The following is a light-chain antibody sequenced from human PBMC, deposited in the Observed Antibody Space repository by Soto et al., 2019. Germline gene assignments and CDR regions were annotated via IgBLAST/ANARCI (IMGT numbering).Light chain of an antibody. Sequence: DIQMTQSPSTISGSVGDRVTITCRASQTISSWLAWYQQKPGKAPNLLISAASSLQSGVPSRFSGSGSGTDFTLSISSLQPEDFITYYCQQYNNYPRTFGQVTIVDIK. CDR3: QQYNNYPRT. CDR2: AAS. CDR1: QTISSW. V-gene: IGKV1-5*01. J-gene: IGKJ1*01.